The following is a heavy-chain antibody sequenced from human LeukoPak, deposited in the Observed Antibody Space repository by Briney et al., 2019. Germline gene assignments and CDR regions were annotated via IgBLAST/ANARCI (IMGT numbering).Heavy chain of an antibody. D-gene: IGHD2-2*01. J-gene: IGHJ4*02. CDR3: ARVGTYCSSTSCYGEVFDY. V-gene: IGHV1-2*02. CDR2: INPNSGGT. Sequence: ASVKVSCKASGYTFTGYYMHWVRQAPGRGLEWMGWINPNSGGTNYAQKFQGRVTMTRDTSISTAYMELSRLRSDDTAVYYCARVGTYCSSTSCYGEVFDYWGQGTLVTVSS. CDR1: GYTFTGYY.